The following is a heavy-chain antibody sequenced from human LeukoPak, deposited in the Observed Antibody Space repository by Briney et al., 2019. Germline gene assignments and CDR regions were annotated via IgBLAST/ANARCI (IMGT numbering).Heavy chain of an antibody. CDR3: ARTGVVATSYFFDY. CDR2: IYYSGSA. D-gene: IGHD5-12*01. Sequence: SETLSLTCTVSGDSISSSSYYWDWIRQPPGKGLEWIGSIYYSGSANYNPSLRSRVTMSVDTSKNQFSLKLTSVTAADTAVYYCARTGVVATSYFFDYWGQGILVTVSS. J-gene: IGHJ4*02. CDR1: GDSISSSSYY. V-gene: IGHV4-39*07.